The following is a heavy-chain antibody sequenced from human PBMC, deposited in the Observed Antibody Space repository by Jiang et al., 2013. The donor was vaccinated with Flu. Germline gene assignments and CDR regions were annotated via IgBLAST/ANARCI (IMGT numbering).Heavy chain of an antibody. J-gene: IGHJ4*02. Sequence: LLKPSETLSLTCTVSGGSISSSSYYWGWIRQPPGKGLEWIGSIYYSGSTYYNPSLKSRVTISVDTSKNQFSLKLSSVTAADTAVYYCARSDYGDLGFDYWGQGTLVTVSS. CDR2: IYYSGST. D-gene: IGHD4-17*01. CDR1: GGSISSSSYY. CDR3: ARSDYGDLGFDY. V-gene: IGHV4-39*01.